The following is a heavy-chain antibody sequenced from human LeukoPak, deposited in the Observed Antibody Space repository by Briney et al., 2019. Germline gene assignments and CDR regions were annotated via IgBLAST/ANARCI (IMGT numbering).Heavy chain of an antibody. V-gene: IGHV1-3*01. CDR1: GYTFTSYA. J-gene: IGHJ4*02. CDR2: INAGNGNT. D-gene: IGHD3-3*01. CDR3: ARDWSLRGYFDY. Sequence: ASVKVSCKASGYTFTSYAMHWVRQAPGQRLEWMGWINAGNGNTKYSQKFQGRVTITRDTSASTAYMELSSLRSEDTAVYYCARDWSLRGYFDYWGQGTLVTVSS.